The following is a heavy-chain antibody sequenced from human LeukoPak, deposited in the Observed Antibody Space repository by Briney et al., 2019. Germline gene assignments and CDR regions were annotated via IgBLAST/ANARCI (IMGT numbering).Heavy chain of an antibody. CDR2: INPNSGGT. D-gene: IGHD6-19*01. Sequence: ASVKVSCKASGYTFTGYYMHWVRQAPGQGLEWMGWINPNSGGTNYAQRFQGRVTMTRDTSISTAYTELSRLRSDDTAVYYCARVPTRQWPLQYWGQGTLVTVSS. CDR3: ARVPTRQWPLQY. V-gene: IGHV1-2*02. J-gene: IGHJ4*02. CDR1: GYTFTGYY.